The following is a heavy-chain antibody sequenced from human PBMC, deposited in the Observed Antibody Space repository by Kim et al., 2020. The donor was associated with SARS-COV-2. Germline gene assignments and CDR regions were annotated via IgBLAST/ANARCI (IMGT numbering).Heavy chain of an antibody. Sequence: SETLSLTCTVSGGSISSGGYYWSWIRQHPGKGLEWIGYIYYSGSTYYNPSLKSRVTISVDTSKNQFSLKLSSVTAADTAVYYCARVTGLQSTGGYYFDYWGQGTLVTVSS. D-gene: IGHD3-10*01. CDR3: ARVTGLQSTGGYYFDY. J-gene: IGHJ4*02. V-gene: IGHV4-31*03. CDR1: GGSISSGGYY. CDR2: IYYSGST.